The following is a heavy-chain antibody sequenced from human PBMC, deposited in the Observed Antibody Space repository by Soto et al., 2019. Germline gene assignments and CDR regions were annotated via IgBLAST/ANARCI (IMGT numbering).Heavy chain of an antibody. Sequence: SETLSLTCTVSGGSISSSSYYWGWIRQPPGKGLEWIGSIYYSGSTYYNPSLKSRVTISVDTSKNQFSLKLSSVTAADTAVYYCARAVYCGADCYSGWFDPWGQGTLVTVSS. J-gene: IGHJ5*02. CDR1: GGSISSSSYY. V-gene: IGHV4-39*01. CDR2: IYYSGST. D-gene: IGHD2-21*02. CDR3: ARAVYCGADCYSGWFDP.